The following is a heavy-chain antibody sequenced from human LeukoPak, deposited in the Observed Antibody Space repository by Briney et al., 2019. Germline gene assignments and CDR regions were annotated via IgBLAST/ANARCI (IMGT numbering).Heavy chain of an antibody. D-gene: IGHD3-22*01. V-gene: IGHV3-74*01. CDR2: IYSDGSLT. CDR1: GFTFSIYT. CDR3: ARDGYYDSSGRYNWYDAVDV. J-gene: IGHJ3*01. Sequence: GGSLRLSCAASGFTFSIYTMNWVRQAPGKGLVWVSRIYSDGSLTSYADSVKGRFTISRDNAKNTLSLQMDSLRADDTAVYYCARDGYYDSSGRYNWYDAVDVWGQGTMVTVSS.